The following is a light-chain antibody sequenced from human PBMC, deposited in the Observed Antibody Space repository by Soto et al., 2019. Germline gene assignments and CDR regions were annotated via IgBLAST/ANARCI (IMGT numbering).Light chain of an antibody. V-gene: IGLV6-57*04. CDR1: GGSIASNF. CDR2: EDN. J-gene: IGLJ3*02. Sequence: NFMLTQPLSVSESPGKTITISCTRSGGSIASNFVQWYQQRPGSAPTSLIYEDNRRPSGVPDRFSGSLDISSNSASLTISGLKTEDEADYYCQSYDTFNWVFGGGTKLTVL. CDR3: QSYDTFNWV.